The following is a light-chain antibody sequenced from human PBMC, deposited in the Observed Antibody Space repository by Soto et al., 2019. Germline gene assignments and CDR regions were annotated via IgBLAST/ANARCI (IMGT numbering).Light chain of an antibody. Sequence: EIVMTQSRATLSVSPGERAALSCRASQSVSSNLAWYQQKPGQAPRLLISGASNRAPGIAARFSGSGSGTNFTLSIRGLQSADFAVYYCQQYNDWPLYTLGQGTRLEIK. CDR1: QSVSSN. V-gene: IGKV3-15*01. CDR3: QQYNDWPLYT. CDR2: GAS. J-gene: IGKJ5*01.